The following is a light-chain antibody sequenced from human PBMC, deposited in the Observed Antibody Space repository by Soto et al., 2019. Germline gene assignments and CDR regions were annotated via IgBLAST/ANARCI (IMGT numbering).Light chain of an antibody. J-gene: IGKJ4*01. CDR1: QSVSSY. Sequence: EIVLTQSPATLSLSPGERATLSCRASQSVSSYLAWYQQKPGQAPRLLIYDASNRATGIPARFSGSGSRTDSTLTMSSLEPEDFAVYYCQQRSNWPGLNFGGGTKVEIK. V-gene: IGKV3-11*01. CDR3: QQRSNWPGLN. CDR2: DAS.